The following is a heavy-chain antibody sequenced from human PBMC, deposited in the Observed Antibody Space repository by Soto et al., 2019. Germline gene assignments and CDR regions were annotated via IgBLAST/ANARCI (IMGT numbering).Heavy chain of an antibody. D-gene: IGHD6-19*01. CDR2: ISGSGGST. CDR3: GKDSRMYTAVADPY. V-gene: IGHV3-23*01. CDR1: GFTFSSYA. J-gene: IGHJ4*02. Sequence: EVQLLESGGGLVQPGGSLRLSCAASGFTFSSYAMSWVRQAPGKGLEWVSAISGSGGSTYYADSVKGRVTISRNNSQNTLYLQMNSLRAEDTAVYYCGKDSRMYTAVADPYWGQGTLVTVAS.